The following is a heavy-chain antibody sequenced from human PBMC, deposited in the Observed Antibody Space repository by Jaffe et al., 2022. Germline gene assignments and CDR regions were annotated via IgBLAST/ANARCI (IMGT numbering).Heavy chain of an antibody. V-gene: IGHV1-69*01. CDR1: GGSFSDYA. J-gene: IGHJ4*02. CDR3: ARGAYYDIVGGDAIHSIDS. D-gene: IGHD3-9*01. CDR2: IIPVFGSP. Sequence: QVQLMQSGAEVMKPGSSVKVSCKTSGGSFSDYAINWVRQAPGQGLEWMGGIIPVFGSPNYAEKFQGRVTITADESTNTVDMELNSLRSEDTAIYYCARGAYYDIVGGDAIHSIDSWGQGSLVTVSS.